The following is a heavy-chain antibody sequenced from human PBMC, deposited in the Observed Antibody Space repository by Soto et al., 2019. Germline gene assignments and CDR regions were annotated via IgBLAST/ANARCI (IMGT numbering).Heavy chain of an antibody. CDR1: GFTFSSFA. CDR3: ARGFSAVKGSPSDF. CDR2: ISVSGGST. V-gene: IGHV3-23*01. J-gene: IGHJ4*02. Sequence: PVGSRRLACAASGFTFSSFAMSWVRQAPGKGLYWVSAISVSGGSTYSADSVKGRFTISRDNSKNTLYLQMSSLRAEDTAVYYSARGFSAVKGSPSDFGGQGSLVTVSS. D-gene: IGHD3-10*01.